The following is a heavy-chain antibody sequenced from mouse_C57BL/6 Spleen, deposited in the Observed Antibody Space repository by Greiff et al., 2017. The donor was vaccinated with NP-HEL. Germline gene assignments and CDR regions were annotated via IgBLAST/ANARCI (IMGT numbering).Heavy chain of an antibody. Sequence: EVKLVESGGGLVKPGGSLKLSCAASGFTFSSYAMSWVRQTPEKRLEWVATISDGGSYTYYPDNVKGRFTISRDNAKNNLYLQMSHLKSEDTAMYYCARDGGYSNYGAMDYWGQGTSVTVSS. D-gene: IGHD2-5*01. CDR2: ISDGGSYT. CDR3: ARDGGYSNYGAMDY. V-gene: IGHV5-4*01. CDR1: GFTFSSYA. J-gene: IGHJ4*01.